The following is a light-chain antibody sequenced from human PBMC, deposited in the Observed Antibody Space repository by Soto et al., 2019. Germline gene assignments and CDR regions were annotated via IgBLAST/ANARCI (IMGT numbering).Light chain of an antibody. CDR3: QQSYSTPYT. V-gene: IGKV1-39*01. CDR2: AAS. CDR1: QSISSY. Sequence: DLQMTQSPSSLSASVGDRVTITCRASQSISSYLNWYQQKPGKAPKLLIYAASSLQSGVPSRFSGRGSGTDFPLTISRLQPEDFATYYCQQSYSTPYTFGQGTKLEIK. J-gene: IGKJ2*01.